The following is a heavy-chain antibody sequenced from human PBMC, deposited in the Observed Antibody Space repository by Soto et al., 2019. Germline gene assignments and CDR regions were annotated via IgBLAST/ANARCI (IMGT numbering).Heavy chain of an antibody. Sequence: EVQLVESGGGLIQPGGSLRLSCAASGFTVSTNSMIWVRQAPGKGLEWVSRFYSSGNPHYADSVSGRFTISRDKSNNTLYLQMNSLRAEYTAVYYGETSPRVAVWGQGTTVTVSS. CDR1: GFTVSTNS. J-gene: IGHJ6*02. CDR2: FYSSGNP. V-gene: IGHV3-53*01. CDR3: ETSPRVAV.